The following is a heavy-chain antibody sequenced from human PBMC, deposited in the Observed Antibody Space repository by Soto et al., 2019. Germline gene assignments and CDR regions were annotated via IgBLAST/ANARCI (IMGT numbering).Heavy chain of an antibody. V-gene: IGHV3-53*01. CDR2: IYSGGST. D-gene: IGHD3-3*01. CDR3: ARDRDFWSARYGMDV. J-gene: IGHJ6*02. CDR1: GFTVSSNY. Sequence: PGGSLRLSCAASGFTVSSNYMSWVRQAPGKGLEWVSVIYSGGSTYYADSVKGRFTISRDNSKNTLYLQMNSLRAEDTAVYYCARDRDFWSARYGMDVWGQGTTVTVSS.